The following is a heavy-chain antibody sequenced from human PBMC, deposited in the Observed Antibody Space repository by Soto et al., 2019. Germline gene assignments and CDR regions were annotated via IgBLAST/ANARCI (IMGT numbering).Heavy chain of an antibody. V-gene: IGHV1-69*01. CDR3: ARGPRIVLYYYYGMDV. CDR1: GGTFRSYA. CDR2: IMPIFGTA. Sequence: QVQLVQSGAEVKKPGSSVKVSCKASGGTFRSYAISWVRQAPGQGLEWMGGIMPIFGTANYAQKFQGRVTITADESTSTAYRELSSLRSEDTAVYYCARGPRIVLYYYYGMDVWGQGPKVTVSS. J-gene: IGHJ6*02. D-gene: IGHD2-8*01.